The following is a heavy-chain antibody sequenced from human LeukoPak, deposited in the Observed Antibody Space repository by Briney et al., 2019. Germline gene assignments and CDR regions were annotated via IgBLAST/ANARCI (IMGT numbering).Heavy chain of an antibody. Sequence: SETLSLTCAVYGGSFSGYYWSWIRQPPGKGLEWIGEINHSGSTNYNPSLKSRVTISVDTSKNQFSLKLSSVTAADTAVYYCARARRQGGDILTSYYNGRRYNWFDPWGQGTLVTVSS. CDR1: GGSFSGYY. D-gene: IGHD3-9*01. V-gene: IGHV4-34*01. J-gene: IGHJ5*02. CDR3: ARARRQGGDILTSYYNGRRYNWFDP. CDR2: INHSGST.